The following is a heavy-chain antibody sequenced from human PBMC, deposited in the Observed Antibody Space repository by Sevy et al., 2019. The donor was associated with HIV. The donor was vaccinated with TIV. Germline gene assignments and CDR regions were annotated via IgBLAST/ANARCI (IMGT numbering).Heavy chain of an antibody. Sequence: GGSLRLSCAASGFNFDTFWMGWVRQAPGRGLEWVASIDPRGEERDHLDSLKGRFTISRDNAKNSLYLEMHSLKGEDTAPYYCVRVVWDVLVVPAATPSPWLDSWGQGTLVTVSS. J-gene: IGHJ5*01. V-gene: IGHV3-7*01. CDR3: VRVVWDVLVVPAATPSPWLDS. CDR2: IDPRGEER. CDR1: GFNFDTFW. D-gene: IGHD3-16*02.